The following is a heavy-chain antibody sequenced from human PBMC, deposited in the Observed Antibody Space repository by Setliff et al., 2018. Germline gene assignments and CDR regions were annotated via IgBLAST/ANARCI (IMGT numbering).Heavy chain of an antibody. CDR3: CSGSYLLVY. J-gene: IGHJ4*02. D-gene: IGHD1-26*01. CDR1: GFTFSSYA. Sequence: GGSLRLSCAASGFTFSSYAMHWVRQAPGKGLEWVAVISYDGSNKYYADSVKGRFTISRDNSKNTLYLQMNSLRAEDTAVYYCCSGSYLLVYWGQGSLVTVSS. V-gene: IGHV3-30-3*01. CDR2: ISYDGSNK.